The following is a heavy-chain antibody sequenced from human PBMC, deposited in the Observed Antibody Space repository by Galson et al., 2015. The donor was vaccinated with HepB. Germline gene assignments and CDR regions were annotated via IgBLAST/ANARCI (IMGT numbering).Heavy chain of an antibody. D-gene: IGHD5-24*01. CDR3: ASQGVEMATIGDLYAFDI. CDR2: ISYDGSNK. J-gene: IGHJ3*02. V-gene: IGHV3-30-3*01. Sequence: SLRLSCAASGFTFSSYAMHWVRQAPGKGLEWVAVISYDGSNKYYADSVKGRFTISRDNSKNTLYLQMNSLRAEDTAVYYCASQGVEMATIGDLYAFDIWGQGTMVTVSS. CDR1: GFTFSSYA.